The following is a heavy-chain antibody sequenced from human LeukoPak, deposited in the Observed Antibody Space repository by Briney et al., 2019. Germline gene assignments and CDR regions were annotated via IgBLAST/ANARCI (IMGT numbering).Heavy chain of an antibody. CDR2: TYYRSTWYN. J-gene: IGHJ5*02. V-gene: IGHV6-1*01. CDR1: GDSVSSNGVT. D-gene: IGHD2-2*01. Sequence: SQTLSLTCAISGDSVSSNGVTRNWIRQSPSRGLEWLGRTYYRSTWYNDYAVSVRGRITVNPDTSKNQFSLHLNSVTPEDTAVYYCARRLTQYDCFDPWGQGILVTVSS. CDR3: ARRLTQYDCFDP.